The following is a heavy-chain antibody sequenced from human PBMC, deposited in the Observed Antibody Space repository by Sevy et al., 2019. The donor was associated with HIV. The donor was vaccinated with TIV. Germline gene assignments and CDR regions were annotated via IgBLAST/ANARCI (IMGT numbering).Heavy chain of an antibody. CDR3: ARARPQWLVLDY. Sequence: GGSLRLSCAASGFTFSSYAMHWVRQAPGKGLEWVAVISYDGSNKYYADSVKGRFTISRDNSKNTLYLQMNSLRAEDKAVYYCARARPQWLVLDYWGQGTLVTVSS. V-gene: IGHV3-30-3*01. CDR1: GFTFSSYA. J-gene: IGHJ4*02. CDR2: ISYDGSNK. D-gene: IGHD6-19*01.